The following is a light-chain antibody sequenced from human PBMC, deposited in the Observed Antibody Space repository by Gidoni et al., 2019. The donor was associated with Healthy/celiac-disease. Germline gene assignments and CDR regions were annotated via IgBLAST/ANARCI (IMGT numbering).Light chain of an antibody. Sequence: EIVLTPASGTLSLSPGERATLPCRASQRVSSSYLAWYQQKPGQAPRLLIDGASSRATGIPDRCSGSGSATDFTLTISRLEPEDFAVYYCQDYGSSPYTFGQGTKVEIK. J-gene: IGKJ2*01. CDR2: GAS. CDR1: QRVSSSY. CDR3: QDYGSSPYT. V-gene: IGKV3-20*01.